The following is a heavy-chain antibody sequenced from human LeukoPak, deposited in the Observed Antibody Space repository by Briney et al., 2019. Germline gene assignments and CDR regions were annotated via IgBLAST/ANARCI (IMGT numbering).Heavy chain of an antibody. CDR1: GFTFTDYG. Sequence: GGSLRLSCASSGFTFTDYGMNWVRQAPGRGLEWVSAIRGDGSTIYYADSVKGRFAISRDNSKSTLYLQMNSLRAEDTAMYYCARAYSRESGYDFVREAWGQGTLVTVSS. D-gene: IGHD5-12*01. CDR2: IRGDGSTI. CDR3: ARAYSRESGYDFVREA. V-gene: IGHV3-33*01. J-gene: IGHJ5*02.